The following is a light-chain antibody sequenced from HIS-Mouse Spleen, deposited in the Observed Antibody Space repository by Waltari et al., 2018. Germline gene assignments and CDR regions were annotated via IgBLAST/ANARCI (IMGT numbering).Light chain of an antibody. Sequence: SYELTQPPSVSVSPVPPARITCPGDHLPKQSAYWYQQKPGQAPVLVIQKDSERPSGIPERFSGSSSGTTVTLTISGVQAEDEADYYCQSADSSGTGWVFGGGTKLTVL. J-gene: IGLJ3*02. CDR1: HLPKQS. CDR3: QSADSSGTGWV. V-gene: IGLV3-25*03. CDR2: KDS.